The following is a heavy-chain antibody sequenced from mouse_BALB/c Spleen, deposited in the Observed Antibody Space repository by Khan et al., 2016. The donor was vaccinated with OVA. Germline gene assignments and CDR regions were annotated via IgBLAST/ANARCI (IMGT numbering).Heavy chain of an antibody. V-gene: IGHV1-9*01. D-gene: IGHD2-1*01. J-gene: IGHJ1*01. CDR3: ARYGNHWNFDV. CDR2: ILPGSGTT. CDR1: GYIFSSYW. Sequence: QVQLKQSGAELMKPGASVKISCKATGYIFSSYWIEWVKQRPGHGLEWIGEILPGSGTTNYNEKFKGKATFTAETSSNTAYMQLSSQTSEDSAVYYCARYGNHWNFDVWGAGTTVTVSS.